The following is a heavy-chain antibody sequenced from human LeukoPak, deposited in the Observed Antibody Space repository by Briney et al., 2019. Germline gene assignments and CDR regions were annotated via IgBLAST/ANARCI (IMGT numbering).Heavy chain of an antibody. D-gene: IGHD3-9*01. J-gene: IGHJ2*01. Sequence: PSETLSLTCTVSGGSISSYYWSWIRQPPGKGLEWIGYIYYSGSTNYNPSLKSGVTISVDTSKNQFSLKLSSVTAADTAVYYCARVSRGGLRYFDWLLWYFDLWGRGTLVTVSS. CDR1: GGSISSYY. V-gene: IGHV4-59*01. CDR3: ARVSRGGLRYFDWLLWYFDL. CDR2: IYYSGST.